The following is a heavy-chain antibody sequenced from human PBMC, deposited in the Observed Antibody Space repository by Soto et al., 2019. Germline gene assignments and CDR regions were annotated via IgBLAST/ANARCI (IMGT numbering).Heavy chain of an antibody. CDR1: SGSISSSNW. CDR2: IYHSGST. CDR3: ARDGHCSGGSCDHFDY. Sequence: SETLSLTCAVSSGSISSSNWWSWVRQPPGQGLEWIGEIYHSGSTNYNPSLKSRVTISVDKSKNPFSLKLSSVTAADTAVYYCARDGHCSGGSCDHFDYWGQGTLVTVSS. D-gene: IGHD2-15*01. V-gene: IGHV4-4*02. J-gene: IGHJ4*02.